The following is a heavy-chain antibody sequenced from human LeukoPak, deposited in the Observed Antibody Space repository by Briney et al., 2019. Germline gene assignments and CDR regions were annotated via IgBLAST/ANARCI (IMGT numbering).Heavy chain of an antibody. CDR2: INAGNGNT. CDR1: GYTFASYT. D-gene: IGHD6-13*01. Sequence: ASVKVSCKASGYTFASYTIHWVRQAPGQRLEWMGWINAGNGNTKYSQEFQGRVTITRDTSASTAYMELNSLRPEDTAVYYCARGDSSSWYAGDWFDPWGQGTLVTVSS. J-gene: IGHJ5*02. CDR3: ARGDSSSWYAGDWFDP. V-gene: IGHV1-3*01.